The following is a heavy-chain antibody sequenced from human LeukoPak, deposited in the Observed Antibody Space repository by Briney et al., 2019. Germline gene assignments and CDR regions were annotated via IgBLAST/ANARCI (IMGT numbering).Heavy chain of an antibody. CDR1: GGSITSTYY. CDR2: IYSSETI. CDR3: ARGGGYDKFDY. J-gene: IGHJ4*02. D-gene: IGHD3-9*01. V-gene: IGHV4-39*07. Sequence: PAETLSLTCTVSGGSITSTYYWGWIRQPPGKGLEWIGSIYSSETIYYNPSLQSRLTISVDMSKNQFSLKLNSVTAADTAIYYCARGGGYDKFDYWGQGTLVTVSS.